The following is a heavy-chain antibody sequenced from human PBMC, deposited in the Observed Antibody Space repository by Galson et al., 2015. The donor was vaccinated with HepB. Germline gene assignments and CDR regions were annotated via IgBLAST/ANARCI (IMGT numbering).Heavy chain of an antibody. D-gene: IGHD4-11*01. V-gene: IGHV3-33*01. CDR2: IWYDGSNK. J-gene: IGHJ6*02. Sequence: SLRLSCAASGFTFSSYGMHWVRQAPGKGLEWVAVIWYDGSNKYYADSVKGRFTISRDNSKNTLYLQMNSLRAEDTAVYYCARSWTTVTPRNGMDVWGQGTTVTVSS. CDR3: ARSWTTVTPRNGMDV. CDR1: GFTFSSYG.